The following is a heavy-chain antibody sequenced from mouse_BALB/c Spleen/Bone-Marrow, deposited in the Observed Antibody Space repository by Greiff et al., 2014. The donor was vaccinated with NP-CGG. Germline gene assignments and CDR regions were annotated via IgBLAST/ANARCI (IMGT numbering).Heavy chain of an antibody. CDR2: ISSGGGST. Sequence: DVMLVESGGGLVKPGGSLKLSCAASGFAFSSYDMSWVRQTPEKRLEWVAYISSGGGSTYYPDTVKGRFTISRDNAKNTLYLQMSSLKSEDTAMYYCARFLPRDAMDYWGQGTSVTVSS. J-gene: IGHJ4*01. CDR1: GFAFSSYD. CDR3: ARFLPRDAMDY. D-gene: IGHD2-10*01. V-gene: IGHV5-12-1*01.